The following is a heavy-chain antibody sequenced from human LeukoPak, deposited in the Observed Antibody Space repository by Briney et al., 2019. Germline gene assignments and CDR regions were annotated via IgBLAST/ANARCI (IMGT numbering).Heavy chain of an antibody. CDR3: AREGVEYCSGGSGVENYYFDY. CDR2: IYSGGST. CDR1: GFTVSSNY. J-gene: IGHJ4*02. V-gene: IGHV3-53*01. Sequence: PGGSLRLSCAASGFTVSSNYMSWVRQAPGKGLEWGSVIYSGGSTYYADSVKGRFTISRDNSKNTLYLQMNSLRAEDTAVYYCAREGVEYCSGGSGVENYYFDYWGQGTLVTVSS. D-gene: IGHD2-15*01.